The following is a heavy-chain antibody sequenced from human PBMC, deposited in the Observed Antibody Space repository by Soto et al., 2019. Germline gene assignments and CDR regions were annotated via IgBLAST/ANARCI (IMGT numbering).Heavy chain of an antibody. J-gene: IGHJ4*02. V-gene: IGHV1-69*02. CDR3: AEARYCSSTSCFYFDY. Sequence: QVQLVHSGAEVKKPGSSVKVSCKASGGTFSSYTISWVRQAPGQGLEWMGRIIPILGIANYAQKFQGRVTITADKSTSTAYMELSSLRSEDTAVYYCAEARYCSSTSCFYFDYWGQGTLVTVSS. D-gene: IGHD2-2*01. CDR2: IIPILGIA. CDR1: GGTFSSYT.